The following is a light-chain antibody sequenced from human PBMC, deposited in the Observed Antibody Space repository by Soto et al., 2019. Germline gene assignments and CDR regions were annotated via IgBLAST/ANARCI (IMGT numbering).Light chain of an antibody. CDR2: IAS. CDR3: QRYGSSRVWRT. V-gene: IGKV3-20*01. J-gene: IGKJ1*01. CDR1: QSVSSSY. Sequence: DSVLTQSPGTLYLSPGERATLSCRASQSVSSSYLAWYQQKPGQPPRLLIYIASSRATGIPDRFSGSGSGTDFTLTISRLEPEDFAVYYCQRYGSSRVWRTFGQGTKVEIK.